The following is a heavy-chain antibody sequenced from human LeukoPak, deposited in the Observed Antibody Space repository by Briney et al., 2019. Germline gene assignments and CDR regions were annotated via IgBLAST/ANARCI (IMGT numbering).Heavy chain of an antibody. Sequence: GGSLRLSCLASGFTFRDYYMTWIRQVPGKGLEWISFISSRGTTTDYADSVKGRFTISRDNANSTLFLQMNSLRAEDTAVYYCARGRHYYDSSDYYYEGDAFDIWGQGTMVTVSS. CDR2: ISSRGTTT. V-gene: IGHV3-11*01. D-gene: IGHD3-22*01. CDR3: ARGRHYYDSSDYYYEGDAFDI. J-gene: IGHJ3*02. CDR1: GFTFRDYY.